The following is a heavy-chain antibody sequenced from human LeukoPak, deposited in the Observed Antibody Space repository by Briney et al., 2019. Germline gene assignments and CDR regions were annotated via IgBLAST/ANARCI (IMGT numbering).Heavy chain of an antibody. CDR1: GFTFSNAW. J-gene: IGHJ4*02. V-gene: IGHV3-15*01. CDR2: IRTKSEGTI. CDR3: TIDSNSGWTGY. Sequence: GGSLRLSCAASGFTFSNAWMSWVRQAPGKGPEWVGRIRTKSEGTIEYAAPVKGRFTISRDDSKNTLYLRMNSLESEDTAVYYCTIDSNSGWTGYWGQGTLVTVSS. D-gene: IGHD6-19*01.